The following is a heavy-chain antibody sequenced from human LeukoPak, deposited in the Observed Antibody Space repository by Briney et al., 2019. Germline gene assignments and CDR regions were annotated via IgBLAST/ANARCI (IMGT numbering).Heavy chain of an antibody. J-gene: IGHJ5*02. V-gene: IGHV3-48*02. Sequence: PGGSLRLSSAASGFTFSSYSMNWVRQAPGKGLEWVSYISSSSTIYYADSVKGRFTISRDNAKNSLYLQMNSLRDEDTAVYYCARDPGRGATDWFDPWGQGTLVTVSS. CDR1: GFTFSSYS. D-gene: IGHD1-14*01. CDR3: ARDPGRGATDWFDP. CDR2: ISSSSTI.